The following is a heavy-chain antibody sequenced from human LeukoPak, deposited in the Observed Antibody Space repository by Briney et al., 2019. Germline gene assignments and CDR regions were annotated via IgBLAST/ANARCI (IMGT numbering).Heavy chain of an antibody. CDR1: GFTFSSYG. Sequence: GGSLRLSCAASGFTFSSYGMHWVRQAPGKGLEWVAVISYDGSNKYYADSVKGRFTISRDNSKNTLYLQMNSLRAEDTAVYYCATPSSGCHYYFDYWGQGTLVTVSS. CDR3: ATPSSGCHYYFDY. CDR2: ISYDGSNK. D-gene: IGHD6-19*01. V-gene: IGHV3-30*03. J-gene: IGHJ4*02.